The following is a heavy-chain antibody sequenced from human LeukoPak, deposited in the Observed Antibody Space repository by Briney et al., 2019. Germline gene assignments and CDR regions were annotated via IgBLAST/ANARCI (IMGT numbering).Heavy chain of an antibody. CDR2: ISASGGST. Sequence: GGSLRLSCAVSGFTFINYDMSWVRQAPGKRLEWVSTISASGGSTFYGDSVRGRFTISRDNSKNTLYLQMNSLRAEDTAVFYCARMAAILDYWGQGTLVTVSS. V-gene: IGHV3-23*01. CDR3: ARMAAILDY. J-gene: IGHJ4*02. D-gene: IGHD5-24*01. CDR1: GFTFINYD.